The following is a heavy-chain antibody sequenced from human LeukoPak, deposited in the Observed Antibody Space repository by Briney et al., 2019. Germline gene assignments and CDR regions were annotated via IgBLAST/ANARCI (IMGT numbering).Heavy chain of an antibody. J-gene: IGHJ4*02. CDR2: IKQDGSEK. Sequence: GGSLRLSCAASGFTFSNYPMNWVRQAPGKGLEWVANIKQDGSEKYYVDSVKGRFTISRDNAKNSLYLQMNSLRAEDTAVYYCAGAITAVAVTLDYWGQGTLVTVSS. CDR1: GFTFSNYP. V-gene: IGHV3-7*01. D-gene: IGHD6-19*01. CDR3: AGAITAVAVTLDY.